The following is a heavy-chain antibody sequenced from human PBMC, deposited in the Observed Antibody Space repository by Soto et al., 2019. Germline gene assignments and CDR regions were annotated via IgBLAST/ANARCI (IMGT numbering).Heavy chain of an antibody. Sequence: GGSLRLSCAASGFTFSSYGMHWVRQAPGKGLEWVAVIWYDGSNKYYADSVKGRFTISRDNSKNTLYLQMNSLRAEDTAVYYCARDLTYPDGGQWLVLGYWGQGTLVTVSS. CDR3: ARDLTYPDGGQWLVLGY. CDR1: GFTFSSYG. D-gene: IGHD6-19*01. V-gene: IGHV3-33*01. CDR2: IWYDGSNK. J-gene: IGHJ4*02.